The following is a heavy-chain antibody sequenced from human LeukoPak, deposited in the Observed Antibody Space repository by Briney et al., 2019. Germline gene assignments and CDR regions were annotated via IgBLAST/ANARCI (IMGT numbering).Heavy chain of an antibody. CDR1: GFTFSSYA. J-gene: IGHJ4*02. D-gene: IGHD4-17*01. V-gene: IGHV3-23*01. CDR3: AKPQGIHTVRYTGGLDY. CDR2: ISGSGGST. Sequence: GGSLRLSCAASGFTFSSYAMSWVRQAPGKGLEWVSAISGSGGSTYYADSVKGRFTISRDNSKNTLYLQMNGLRAEDTAVYYCAKPQGIHTVRYTGGLDYWGQGTLVTVSS.